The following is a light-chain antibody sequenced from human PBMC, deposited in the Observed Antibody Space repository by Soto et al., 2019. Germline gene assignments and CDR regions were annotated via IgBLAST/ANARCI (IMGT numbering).Light chain of an antibody. CDR3: ATWDSSLIAGV. CDR1: SYNIGNNF. J-gene: IGLJ2*01. V-gene: IGLV1-51*01. CDR2: DNN. Sequence: QSVLTQPPSVSAAPGQKVTISCSGSSYNIGNNFVSWYQHLPGTAPKLLIYDNNKRPSGIPDRFSGTKSGTSATLGITGLQTGDEAHYYCATWDSSLIAGVFGEGTKLTVL.